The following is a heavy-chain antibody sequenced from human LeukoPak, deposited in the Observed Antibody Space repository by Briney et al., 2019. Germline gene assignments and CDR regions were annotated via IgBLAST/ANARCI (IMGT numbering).Heavy chain of an antibody. CDR3: ARGTAVAGIPNMDV. Sequence: SETLSLTCAVYGGSFSGYYWSWIRQPPGKGLEWIGEINHSEGTHYNPSLKSRVTISVDTSKNQFSLKLSSVTAADTAMYYCARGTAVAGIPNMDVWGKGTTVTVSS. CDR1: GGSFSGYY. J-gene: IGHJ6*03. V-gene: IGHV4-34*01. D-gene: IGHD6-19*01. CDR2: INHSEGT.